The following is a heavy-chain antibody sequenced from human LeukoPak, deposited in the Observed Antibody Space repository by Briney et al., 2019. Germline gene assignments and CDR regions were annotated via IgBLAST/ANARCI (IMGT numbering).Heavy chain of an antibody. CDR2: ISGSGGAT. CDR1: GFTFNTYG. D-gene: IGHD3-10*01. J-gene: IGHJ6*03. V-gene: IGHV3-23*01. CDR3: ARYGSGSHLGDYYDYYMDV. Sequence: PGGSLRLSCAASGFTFNTYGMSWVRQAPGKGLEWVSGISGSGGATYYADSVKGRFTISRDNARNSLYLQMHSLRAEDTAVYYCARYGSGSHLGDYYDYYMDVWGKGTTVTVSS.